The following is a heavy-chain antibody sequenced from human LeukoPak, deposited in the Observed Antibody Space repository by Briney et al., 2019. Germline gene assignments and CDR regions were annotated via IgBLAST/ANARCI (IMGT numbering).Heavy chain of an antibody. CDR3: ARGSGYGDYGGEFDY. CDR1: GGSISSGSYY. J-gene: IGHJ4*02. Sequence: SQTLSLTCTVSGGSISSGSYYWSWIRQPAGKGLEWIGRIYTSGSTNYNPSLKSRVTISVDTSKNQFSLKLSSVTAADTAVYYCARGSGYGDYGGEFDYWGQGTLVTVSS. CDR2: IYTSGST. V-gene: IGHV4-61*02. D-gene: IGHD4-17*01.